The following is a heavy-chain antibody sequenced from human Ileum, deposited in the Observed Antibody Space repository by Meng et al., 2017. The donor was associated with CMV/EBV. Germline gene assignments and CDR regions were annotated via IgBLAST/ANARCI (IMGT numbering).Heavy chain of an antibody. D-gene: IGHD2-8*01. CDR1: GYTFTNYN. V-gene: IGHV1-8*01. Sequence: ASVKVSCKASGYTFTNYNINWVRQAAGQGLEWMGWINPDSGNIDYAQKFQGRVAMTRDTSINTVYMELSSLRSEDTAIYYCAHNSYCTTGTYFLLDYWGQGTAVTVSS. CDR2: INPDSGNI. CDR3: AHNSYCTTGTYFLLDY. J-gene: IGHJ4*02.